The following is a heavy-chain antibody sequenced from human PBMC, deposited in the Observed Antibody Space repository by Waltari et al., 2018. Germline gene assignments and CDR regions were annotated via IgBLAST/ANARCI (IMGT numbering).Heavy chain of an antibody. J-gene: IGHJ4*02. Sequence: EVQLVESGGGLVNPGGSLRLSCAASGFTFSNPYINWVRQVTGKGLEWVGLGKRKTDGGTTEYAAPVKGRFTISRDDSKDTAYLQMNSLRIEDTAVYYCATERTGSHDYWGQGTLVTVSS. D-gene: IGHD1-26*01. CDR1: GFTFSNPY. CDR2: GKRKTDGGTT. CDR3: ATERTGSHDY. V-gene: IGHV3-15*01.